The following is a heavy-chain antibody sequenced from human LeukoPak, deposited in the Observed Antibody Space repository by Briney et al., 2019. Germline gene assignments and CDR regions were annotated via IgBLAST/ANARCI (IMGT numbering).Heavy chain of an antibody. J-gene: IGHJ4*02. V-gene: IGHV4-30-4*01. CDR3: ARRGYSYDSGFHYFDY. CDR1: GGSISSGDYY. D-gene: IGHD5-18*01. Sequence: PSETLSLTCTVSGGSISSGDYYWSWIRQPPGKGLEWIGYIYYSGSTYYNPSLKSRVTISVDTSKNQFSLKLSSVTAADTAVYYCARRGYSYDSGFHYFDYWGQGTLVTVSS. CDR2: IYYSGST.